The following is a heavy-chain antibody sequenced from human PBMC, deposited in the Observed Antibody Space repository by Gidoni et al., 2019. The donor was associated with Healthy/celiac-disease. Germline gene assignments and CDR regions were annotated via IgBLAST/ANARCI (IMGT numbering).Heavy chain of an antibody. CDR3: ARSKQWLTPELDY. D-gene: IGHD6-19*01. CDR1: GGTFSSYA. V-gene: IGHV1-69*06. Sequence: QVQLVQSGAEVKKPGSSVKVSCQASGGTFSSYAISWVRQAPGQGLEWMGGIIPIFGTANYEQKFQGRVTITADKSTSTAYMELSSLRSEDTAVYYCARSKQWLTPELDYWGQGTLVTVSS. CDR2: IIPIFGTA. J-gene: IGHJ4*02.